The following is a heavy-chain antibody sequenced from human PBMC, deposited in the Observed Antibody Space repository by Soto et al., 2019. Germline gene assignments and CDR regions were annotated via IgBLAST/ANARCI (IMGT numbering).Heavy chain of an antibody. CDR1: GFTFGRSA. CDR3: AKDVLQYFGRFAP. CDR2: ISYDGSDK. V-gene: IGHV3-30*18. D-gene: IGHD2-2*01. J-gene: IGHJ5*02. Sequence: PGGSLRLSVPAPGFTFGRSAMHWVRRAPGKGLEWVAVISYDGSDKYYADSVEGRFTISRDNSEKALYLQMNSLRPDDTAVYYCAKDVLQYFGRFAPWGQGTLVTVSS.